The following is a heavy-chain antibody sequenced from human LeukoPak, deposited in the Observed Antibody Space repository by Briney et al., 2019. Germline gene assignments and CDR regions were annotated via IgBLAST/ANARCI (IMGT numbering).Heavy chain of an antibody. CDR3: ARGKISSLGDFDY. CDR1: GYTFTSYD. J-gene: IGHJ4*02. CDR2: MNPNSGNT. Sequence: GASVKVSCKASGYTFTSYDINWVRQATGQGLEWMGWMNPNSGNTGYAQKFQGRVTITRNTSISTAYMELSSLRSEDTAVYYCARGKISSLGDFDYWGQGTLVTVSS. V-gene: IGHV1-8*03. D-gene: IGHD1-26*01.